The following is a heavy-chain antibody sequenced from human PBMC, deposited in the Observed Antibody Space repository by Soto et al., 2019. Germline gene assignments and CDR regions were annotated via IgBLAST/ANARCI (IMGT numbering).Heavy chain of an antibody. CDR3: ARLGGYYQALDS. D-gene: IGHD3-22*01. CDR1: SGSINNYY. Sequence: SETLSLTCTVSSGSINNYYWSWIRQPPGKGLEFIGYIYYAGTTTYNPSLKSRITITVDTSKNQFSLKLSSVTAADTAVYYCARLGGYYQALDSWGQGTRVTVS. V-gene: IGHV4-59*08. CDR2: IYYAGTT. J-gene: IGHJ4*02.